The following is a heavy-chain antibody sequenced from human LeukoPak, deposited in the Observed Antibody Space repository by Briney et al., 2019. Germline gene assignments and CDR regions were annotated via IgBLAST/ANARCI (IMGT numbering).Heavy chain of an antibody. J-gene: IGHJ4*02. D-gene: IGHD6-13*01. CDR2: INPSGGST. V-gene: IGHV1-46*01. Sequence: GASVKVSCKASGYTFTSYYIHWVRQAPGQGLEWMGIINPSGGSTNYAQKFQGRVTMTRDTSTSTVYMDLSSLRSEDTAVYYCARGGQQLVPRFPLYYFDYWGQGTLVTVSS. CDR1: GYTFTSYY. CDR3: ARGGQQLVPRFPLYYFDY.